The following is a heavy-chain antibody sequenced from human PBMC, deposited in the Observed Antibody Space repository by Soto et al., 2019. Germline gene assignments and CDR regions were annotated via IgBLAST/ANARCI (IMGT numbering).Heavy chain of an antibody. J-gene: IGHJ3*02. D-gene: IGHD3-22*01. CDR2: IYSGGST. Sequence: GSLRLSCAASGFTVSSNYMSWVRQAPGKGLEWVSVIYSGGSTYYADSVKGRFTISRDNSKNTLYLQMNSLRAEDTAVYYCARTVYYDSSGYPFDAFDIWGQGTMVTVSS. CDR3: ARTVYYDSSGYPFDAFDI. CDR1: GFTVSSNY. V-gene: IGHV3-53*01.